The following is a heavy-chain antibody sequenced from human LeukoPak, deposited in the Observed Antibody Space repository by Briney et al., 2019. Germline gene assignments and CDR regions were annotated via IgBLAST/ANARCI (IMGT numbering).Heavy chain of an antibody. CDR2: INEDGSAK. CDR3: TRSRRDGNDY. V-gene: IGHV3-7*01. Sequence: GGSLRLSCAASGFTFSSSWMSWVRQAPGKGLEWVANINEDGSAKYYVDSVKGRFTISRDNAKRSLDLQVNSLRAEDTAAYYCTRSRRDGNDYWGQGTLVTVSS. CDR1: GFTFSSSW. J-gene: IGHJ4*02. D-gene: IGHD5-24*01.